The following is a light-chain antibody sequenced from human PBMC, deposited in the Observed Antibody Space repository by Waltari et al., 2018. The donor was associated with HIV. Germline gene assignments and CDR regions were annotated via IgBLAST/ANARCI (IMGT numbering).Light chain of an antibody. V-gene: IGLV1-40*03. J-gene: IGLJ1*01. Sequence: QSVLTQPPSVSGAPGQRVTISCSGNSSNIGAGFDVHWYQHLPGTAPKLLIYSTPKRPSGVPDRFSGSKSGASASLAITGLQAEDEADYYCQSYDNSLTSYVFATGTRVTVL. CDR1: SSNIGAGFD. CDR3: QSYDNSLTSYV. CDR2: STP.